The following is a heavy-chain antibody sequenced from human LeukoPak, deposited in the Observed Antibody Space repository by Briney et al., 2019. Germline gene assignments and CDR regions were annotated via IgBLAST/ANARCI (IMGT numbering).Heavy chain of an antibody. J-gene: IGHJ4*02. D-gene: IGHD3-22*01. Sequence: GGSLRLSCAASGFDFSGFYMHWVRQASGRGLEWVGLIRNKPSSYTTVYAASVKGRFTISRDDSKNTAYLQMNSLKAEDTALYYCAKVMGPHYFDTSGSSRAFDYWGQGTLVTVSS. CDR3: AKVMGPHYFDTSGSSRAFDY. CDR1: GFDFSGFY. CDR2: IRNKPSSYTT. V-gene: IGHV3-73*01.